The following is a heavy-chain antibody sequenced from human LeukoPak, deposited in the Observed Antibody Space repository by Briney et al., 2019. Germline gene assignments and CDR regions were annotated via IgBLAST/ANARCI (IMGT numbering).Heavy chain of an antibody. V-gene: IGHV3-23*01. CDR3: AKGPYSSGWYEFNWFDP. J-gene: IGHJ5*02. D-gene: IGHD6-19*01. Sequence: PGGSLRLSCAASGFTFSSYAMSWVRQAPGKGLEWVSAISGSGGSTYYADSVKGRFTISRDNSKNTLYLQMNSLRAEDTAVYYCAKGPYSSGWYEFNWFDPWGQGTLVTVSS. CDR1: GFTFSSYA. CDR2: ISGSGGST.